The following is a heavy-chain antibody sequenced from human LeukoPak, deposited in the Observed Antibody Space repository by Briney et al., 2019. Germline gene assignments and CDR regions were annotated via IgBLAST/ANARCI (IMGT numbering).Heavy chain of an antibody. CDR3: ARQRNYVSGAEYFEH. D-gene: IGHD3-16*01. Sequence: SETLSLTCTVSGGSISSSSYYWGWSRQPPGKGLEWIGSIYYSGSTYYNPSLKSRVTISADTSKNQFSLKLTSVTAADTAVYYCARQRNYVSGAEYFEHWGQGTLVTVSS. CDR2: IYYSGST. CDR1: GGSISSSSYY. V-gene: IGHV4-39*01. J-gene: IGHJ1*01.